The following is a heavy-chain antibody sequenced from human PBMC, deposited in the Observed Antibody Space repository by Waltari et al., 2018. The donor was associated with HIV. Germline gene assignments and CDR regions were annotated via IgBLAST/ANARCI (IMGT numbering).Heavy chain of an antibody. CDR3: ASGSRRGHSHGIDY. V-gene: IGHV4-38-2*01. CDR2: SLHSGNT. CDR1: GYSIESGYY. J-gene: IGHJ4*02. D-gene: IGHD5-18*01. Sequence: QVQLQESGPGLVKPSETLSLTCSVSGYSIESGYYWGWIRQPPGKALEWIGSSLHSGNTYYNPSIKSRLTISLDTSKNQVSLKLSSVTAADTAVYYCASGSRRGHSHGIDYWGQGTLVTVSS.